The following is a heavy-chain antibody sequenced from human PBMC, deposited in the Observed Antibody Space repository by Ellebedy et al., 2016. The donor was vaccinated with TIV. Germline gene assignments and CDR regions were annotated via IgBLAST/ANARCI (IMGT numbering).Heavy chain of an antibody. V-gene: IGHV3-23*01. CDR2: FSGSGCST. Sequence: PGGSLRLSCAASGFTFSSYAMSWVRQAPGTGLEWVSAFSGSGCSTYYADSVKGRFTISSDNSKNTLYLQMNSLRAEDTAVYYCAKDQAVTKPWYFDLWGRGTLVTVSS. CDR3: AKDQAVTKPWYFDL. J-gene: IGHJ2*01. D-gene: IGHD4-17*01. CDR1: GFTFSSYA.